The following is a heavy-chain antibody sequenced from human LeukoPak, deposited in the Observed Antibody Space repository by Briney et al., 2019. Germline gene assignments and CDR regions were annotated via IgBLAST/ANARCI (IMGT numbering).Heavy chain of an antibody. Sequence: SETLSLTCTVSGGSISSSSYYWGWIRQPPGKGLEWIGSIYYSGSTYYNPSLKSRVTISVDTSKNQFSLNLSSVTAADTAVYYCARRGGRGAFDIWGQGTMVTVSS. J-gene: IGHJ3*02. CDR2: IYYSGST. D-gene: IGHD1-1*01. V-gene: IGHV4-39*01. CDR3: ARRGGRGAFDI. CDR1: GGSISSSSYY.